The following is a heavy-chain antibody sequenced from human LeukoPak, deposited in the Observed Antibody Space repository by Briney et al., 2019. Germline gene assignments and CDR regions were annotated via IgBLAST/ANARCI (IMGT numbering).Heavy chain of an antibody. CDR3: ARRSTVDILTGYYIGVDVDY. CDR2: IRQDGSEK. D-gene: IGHD3-9*01. V-gene: IGHV3-7*01. CDR1: GFTFSSYW. J-gene: IGHJ4*02. Sequence: GGSLRLSCAASGFTFSSYWTSWVRQAPGKGLEWVANIRQDGSEKYYVDSVKGRFTISRDNAKNSLYLQMNSLRAEDTAVYYCARRSTVDILTGYYIGVDVDYWGQGTLVTVSS.